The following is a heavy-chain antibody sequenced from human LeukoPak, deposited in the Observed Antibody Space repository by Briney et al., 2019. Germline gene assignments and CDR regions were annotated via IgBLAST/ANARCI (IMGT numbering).Heavy chain of an antibody. J-gene: IGHJ5*02. CDR2: IKHSGST. CDR3: ARGWRRDFDWLLYKNWFDP. Sequence: SETLSLTCAVYGGSFSGYYWSWIRQPPGKGLEWIGEIKHSGSTNYNPSLKSRVTISVDTSKNQFSLKLSSVAAADTAVYYCARGWRRDFDWLLYKNWFDPWGQGTLVTVSS. D-gene: IGHD3-9*01. CDR1: GGSFSGYY. V-gene: IGHV4-34*01.